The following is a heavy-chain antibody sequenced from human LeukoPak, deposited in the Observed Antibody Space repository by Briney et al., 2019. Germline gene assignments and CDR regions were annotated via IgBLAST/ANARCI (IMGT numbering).Heavy chain of an antibody. CDR3: AREWNYETSGYYYYY. J-gene: IGHJ4*02. CDR2: IIPLFGTA. V-gene: IGHV1-69*13. D-gene: IGHD3-22*01. Sequence: SVKVSCKASGGTFSRYGISWVRQAPGQGLEWMGGIIPLFGTANYAQKFQDRVTITADESTSTAYMELSSLRPEDTALYYCAREWNYETSGYYYYYWGQGTLVTVSS. CDR1: GGTFSRYG.